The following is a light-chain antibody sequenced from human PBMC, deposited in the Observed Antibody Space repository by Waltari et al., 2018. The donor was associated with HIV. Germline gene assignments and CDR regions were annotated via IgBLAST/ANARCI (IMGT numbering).Light chain of an antibody. CDR2: GAS. V-gene: IGKV1-12*01. Sequence: DIQMTQSPSSVSASVGDRVTISCRASQGISNWLAWYQQKPGEAPKLLIYGASSLQSGVPSRFSGNSSGRVFLLTISNLQPEDFATYFCQQSNNFPFTFGPGTKVDMK. J-gene: IGKJ3*01. CDR3: QQSNNFPFT. CDR1: QGISNW.